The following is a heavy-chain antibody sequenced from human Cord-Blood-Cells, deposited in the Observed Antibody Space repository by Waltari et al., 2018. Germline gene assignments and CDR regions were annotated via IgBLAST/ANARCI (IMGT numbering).Heavy chain of an antibody. CDR1: GGSFSGYY. J-gene: IGHJ5*02. Sequence: QLQLQQWGAGLLKPSETLSLTCAVYGGSFSGYYWSWIRQPPGKGLEWIGEINHSGSTNYNPSLKSRVTISVDTSKNQFSLKLSSVTAADTAVYYCARQDSSSWYNWFDPWGQGTLVTVSS. V-gene: IGHV4-34*01. CDR3: ARQDSSSWYNWFDP. CDR2: INHSGST. D-gene: IGHD6-13*01.